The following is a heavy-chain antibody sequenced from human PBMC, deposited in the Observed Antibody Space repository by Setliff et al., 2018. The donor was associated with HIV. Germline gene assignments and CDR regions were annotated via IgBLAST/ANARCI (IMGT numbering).Heavy chain of an antibody. CDR3: ARKHATLPFDY. CDR1: GYTFTSNF. Sequence: ASVKVSCKASGYTFTSNFIHWVRQAPGQGLEWMGIINPSDGVTDYAEKFQGRVTVTSDTSTSTVSLDLSSLRSEDTAVYYCARKHATLPFDYWGQGTLVTVSS. D-gene: IGHD1-26*01. V-gene: IGHV1-46*01. CDR2: INPSDGVT. J-gene: IGHJ4*02.